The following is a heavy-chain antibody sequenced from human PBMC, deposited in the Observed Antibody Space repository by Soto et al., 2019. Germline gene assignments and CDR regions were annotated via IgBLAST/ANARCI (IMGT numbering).Heavy chain of an antibody. D-gene: IGHD2-2*01. J-gene: IGHJ4*02. Sequence: GSLRLSCAASGFTFRTYWRSWVGQAPGKGLEWVANTNPDESEKDYVDSVKGRFSISRDNVKNSVDLQMNSLTFEDMAVYYCVRDRGFSTFDYWSQGSLVTVSS. V-gene: IGHV3-7*01. CDR2: TNPDESEK. CDR3: VRDRGFSTFDY. CDR1: GFTFRTYW.